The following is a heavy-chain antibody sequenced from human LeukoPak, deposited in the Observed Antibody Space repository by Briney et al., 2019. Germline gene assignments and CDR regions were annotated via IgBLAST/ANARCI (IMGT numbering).Heavy chain of an antibody. CDR3: AREKDTAMVFPFDY. D-gene: IGHD5-18*01. V-gene: IGHV4-4*07. Sequence: SQTLSLTCTVSGGSISSYYWSWIRQPAGKGLERIGRIYTSGSTNYNPSLKSRVTMSVDTSKNQFSLKLSSVTAADTAVYYCAREKDTAMVFPFDYWGQGTLVTVSS. CDR2: IYTSGST. CDR1: GGSISSYY. J-gene: IGHJ4*02.